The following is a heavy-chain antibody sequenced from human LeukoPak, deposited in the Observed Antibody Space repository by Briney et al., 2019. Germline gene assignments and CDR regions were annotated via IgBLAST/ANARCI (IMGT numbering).Heavy chain of an antibody. CDR1: GYSISSGYY. CDR3: ARDDILTGSDFDY. V-gene: IGHV4-38-2*02. D-gene: IGHD3-9*01. J-gene: IGHJ4*02. Sequence: SETLSLTCTASGYSISSGYYWGWIRQPPGKGLEWIGSVYHSGNTYYNPSLKSRVTISVDTSKNQFSLKLSSVTAADTAVYYCARDDILTGSDFDYWGQGTLVTVSS. CDR2: VYHSGNT.